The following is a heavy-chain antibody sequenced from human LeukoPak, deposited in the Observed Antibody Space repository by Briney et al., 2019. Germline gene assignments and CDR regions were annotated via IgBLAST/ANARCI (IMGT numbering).Heavy chain of an antibody. CDR3: AREARYGDIVATPGAFDI. D-gene: IGHD5-12*01. J-gene: IGHJ3*02. CDR1: GFTFSSYE. CDR2: ISSSGSTI. V-gene: IGHV3-48*03. Sequence: GGSLRLSCAASGFTFSSYEMNWVRQAPGKGLEWVSYISSSGSTIYYADSVKGRFTISRDNAKNSLYLQMNSLRAEDTAVYYCAREARYGDIVATPGAFDIWGQGTMVTVSS.